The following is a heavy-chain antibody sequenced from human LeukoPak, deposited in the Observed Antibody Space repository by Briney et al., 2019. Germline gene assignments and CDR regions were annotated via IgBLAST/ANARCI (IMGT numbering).Heavy chain of an antibody. Sequence: ASVKVSCKASGYTFTSYDINWVRQAPGQGLGWMGIINPSGGSTSYAQKFQGRVTMTRDMSTSTVYMELSSLRSEDTAVYYCARAGGYDLASHYWGQGTLVTVSS. V-gene: IGHV1-46*01. CDR3: ARAGGYDLASHY. CDR2: INPSGGST. J-gene: IGHJ4*02. D-gene: IGHD5-12*01. CDR1: GYTFTSYD.